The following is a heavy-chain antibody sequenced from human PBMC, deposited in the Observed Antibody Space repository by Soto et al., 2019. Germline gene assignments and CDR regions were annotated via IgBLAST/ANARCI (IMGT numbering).Heavy chain of an antibody. J-gene: IGHJ4*02. CDR3: AREALYYDSSGYYYGPEYFFDY. Sequence: GGSLRLSCAASGFTFSSYWMHWVRQAPGKGLVWVSRINSDGSSTSYADSVKGRFTISRDNAKNTLYLQMNSLRAEDTAVYYCAREALYYDSSGYYYGPEYFFDYWGQRSLVTVSS. CDR2: INSDGSST. CDR1: GFTFSSYW. D-gene: IGHD3-22*01. V-gene: IGHV3-74*01.